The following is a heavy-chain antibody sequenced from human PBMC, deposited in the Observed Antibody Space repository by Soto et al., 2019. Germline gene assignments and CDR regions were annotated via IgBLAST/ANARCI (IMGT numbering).Heavy chain of an antibody. CDR1: GYAFTGYY. V-gene: IGHV1-2*02. CDR2: VSPKNGDT. CDR3: ARANSGDDDEFDY. Sequence: ASVKVSCKASGYAFTGYYIHWVRQAPGQGLEWMGWVSPKNGDTDYAQRFQGRVTMTRDPSITSAYLDLTRLRYDDTATYFCARANSGDDDEFDYWGQGTPVTVSS. J-gene: IGHJ4*02. D-gene: IGHD5-12*01.